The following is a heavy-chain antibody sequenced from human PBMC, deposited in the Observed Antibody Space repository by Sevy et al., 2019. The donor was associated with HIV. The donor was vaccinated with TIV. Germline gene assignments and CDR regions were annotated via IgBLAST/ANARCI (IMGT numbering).Heavy chain of an antibody. Sequence: GGSLRLSCAASGFTFSNYGMHWVRQAPGKGLEWVAVIWNDGSNKYYADSVKGRFTISRDNSKNTLYLQMNSLRVEDTAVYFCARGGDFNDRSAKRYIDYWGQGTLVTVSS. D-gene: IGHD3-22*01. CDR1: GFTFSNYG. CDR2: IWNDGSNK. CDR3: ARGGDFNDRSAKRYIDY. V-gene: IGHV3-33*01. J-gene: IGHJ4*02.